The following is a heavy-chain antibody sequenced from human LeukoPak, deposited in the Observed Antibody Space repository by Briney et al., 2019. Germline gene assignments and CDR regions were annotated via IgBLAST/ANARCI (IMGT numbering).Heavy chain of an antibody. D-gene: IGHD3-10*01. CDR1: GFIFSNYN. V-gene: IGHV3-21*01. CDR3: ARKLYGSGSPSFDY. Sequence: GGSLRLSCAASGFIFSNYNMNWVRQAPGKGLEWVSSISSSSGYIYYGDSVKGRFTISRDNAKNSLYLQMNSLRAEDTALYYCARKLYGSGSPSFDYWGQGTLATVSS. CDR2: ISSSSGYI. J-gene: IGHJ4*02.